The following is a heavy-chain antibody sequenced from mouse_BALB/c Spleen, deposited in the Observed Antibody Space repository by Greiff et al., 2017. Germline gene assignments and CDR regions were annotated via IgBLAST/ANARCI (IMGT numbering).Heavy chain of an antibody. CDR1: GYSITSDYA. V-gene: IGHV3-2*02. Sequence: EVQLVESGPGLVKPSQSLSLTCTVTGYSITSDYAWNWIRQFPGNKLEWMGYISYSGSTSYNPSLKSRISITRDTSKNQFFLQLNSVTTEDTATYYCARHYYDYDGFAYWGQGTLVTVSA. D-gene: IGHD2-4*01. CDR3: ARHYYDYDGFAY. CDR2: ISYSGST. J-gene: IGHJ3*01.